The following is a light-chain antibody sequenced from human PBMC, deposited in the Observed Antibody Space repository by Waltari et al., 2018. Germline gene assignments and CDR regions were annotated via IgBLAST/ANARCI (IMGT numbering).Light chain of an antibody. J-gene: IGKJ4*01. V-gene: IGKV1-39*01. CDR3: LQYQAYPLT. CDR2: AAS. CDR1: QSISSY. Sequence: DIQMTQSPSSLSASVGDRVTITCRASQSISSYLNWYQQKPGKAPKLLIYAASSLQSGVPSRFSGSGSGTDFTLTITSLQPEDFGTYYCLQYQAYPLTVGGGTKVDIK.